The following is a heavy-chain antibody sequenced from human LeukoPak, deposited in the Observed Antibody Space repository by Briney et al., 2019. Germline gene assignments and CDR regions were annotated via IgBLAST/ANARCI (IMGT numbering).Heavy chain of an antibody. CDR2: VSSSGTTI. CDR1: GFTFSSYE. V-gene: IGHV3-48*03. D-gene: IGHD6-13*01. J-gene: IGHJ6*03. CDR3: ARGNWEQQPKYNYFYYMDV. Sequence: GGSLRLSCAASGFTFSSYEMNWVRQAPGKGLEWISYVSSSGTTIYYADSVKGRFTISRDNAKNSLYLQLNSLRAEDTAVYYCARGNWEQQPKYNYFYYMDVWGKGTTVTISS.